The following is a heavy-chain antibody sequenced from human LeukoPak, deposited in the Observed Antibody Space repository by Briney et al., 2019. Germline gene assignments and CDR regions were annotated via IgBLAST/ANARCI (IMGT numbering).Heavy chain of an antibody. Sequence: PGGSLRLSCAASGFTISNYDMHWVRQTPGKGLEWVSTIHTAGDTYYPDSVKGRFAISRENAKNSLSLQMNSLRAGDTAVYYCARGDYYYSGMDVWGQGTTVTVSS. CDR3: ARGDYYYSGMDV. CDR2: IHTAGDT. CDR1: GFTISNYD. J-gene: IGHJ6*02. D-gene: IGHD2-21*01. V-gene: IGHV3-13*01.